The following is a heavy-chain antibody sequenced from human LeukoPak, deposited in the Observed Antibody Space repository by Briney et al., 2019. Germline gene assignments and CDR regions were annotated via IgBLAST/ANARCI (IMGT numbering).Heavy chain of an antibody. CDR3: ARETGTTGYFDY. CDR1: GGSISSGDYY. D-gene: IGHD1-1*01. CDR2: IYYSGST. V-gene: IGHV4-30-4*08. Sequence: SETLSLTFTVSGGSISSGDYYWSWIRQPPGKGLEWIGYIYYSGSTYYNPSLKSRVTISVDTSKNQFSLKLSSVTAADTAVYYCARETGTTGYFDYWGQGTLVTVSS. J-gene: IGHJ4*02.